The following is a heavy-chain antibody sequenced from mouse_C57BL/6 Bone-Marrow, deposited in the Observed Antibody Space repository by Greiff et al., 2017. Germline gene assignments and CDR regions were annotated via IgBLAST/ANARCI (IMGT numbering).Heavy chain of an antibody. CDR3: TTFYFYGSSPYFDF. CDR2: IDPENGDT. Sequence: VQLQQSGAELVRPGASVKLSCTASGFNIKDDYMHWVKQRPEQGLEWIGWIDPENGDTEYASKFQGKATITADTSSNTAYLQLSSLTSEDTAVYYCTTFYFYGSSPYFDFCDQGTTLTVSS. CDR1: GFNIKDDY. D-gene: IGHD1-1*01. J-gene: IGHJ2*01. V-gene: IGHV14-4*01.